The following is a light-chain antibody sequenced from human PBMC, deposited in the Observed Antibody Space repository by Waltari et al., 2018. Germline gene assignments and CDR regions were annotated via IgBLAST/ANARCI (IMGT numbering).Light chain of an antibody. CDR3: AAWDDSLKTVI. J-gene: IGLJ2*01. CDR1: SSNLGSNT. CDR2: SND. V-gene: IGLV1-44*01. Sequence: QSVLTQPPSASGTPGQRVTLSCSGRSSNLGSNTVNWYQQLPGTAPKLLIYSNDQRPSGVPDRFSGSKSGTSASLAISGLQSEDEAGYYCAAWDDSLKTVIFGGGTKLTVL.